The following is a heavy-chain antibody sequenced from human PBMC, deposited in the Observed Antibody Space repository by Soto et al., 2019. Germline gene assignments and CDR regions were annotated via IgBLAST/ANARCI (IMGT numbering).Heavy chain of an antibody. Sequence: PGGSLRLSCAASGFTFSSYAMSWVRQAPGKGLEWVSAISGSGGSTYYADSVKGRFTISRDNSKNTLYLQMNSLRAEDTAVYYCAKWSTAAADTYNWFDPWGQGTLVAVSS. CDR2: ISGSGGST. V-gene: IGHV3-23*01. J-gene: IGHJ5*02. CDR3: AKWSTAAADTYNWFDP. CDR1: GFTFSSYA. D-gene: IGHD6-13*01.